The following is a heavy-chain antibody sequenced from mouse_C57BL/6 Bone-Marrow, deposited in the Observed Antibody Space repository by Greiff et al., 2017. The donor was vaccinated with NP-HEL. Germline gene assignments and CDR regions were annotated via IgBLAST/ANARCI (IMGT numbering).Heavy chain of an antibody. CDR1: GFTFSDYG. Sequence: DVMLVESGGGLVKPGGSLKLSCAASGFTFSDYGMHWVRQAPEKGLEWVAYISSGSSTIYYADTVKGRFTISRDNAKNTLFLQMTSLRSEDTAMYYCARPTMDAMDYWGQGTSVTVSS. D-gene: IGHD1-1*02. J-gene: IGHJ4*01. CDR2: ISSGSSTI. CDR3: ARPTMDAMDY. V-gene: IGHV5-17*01.